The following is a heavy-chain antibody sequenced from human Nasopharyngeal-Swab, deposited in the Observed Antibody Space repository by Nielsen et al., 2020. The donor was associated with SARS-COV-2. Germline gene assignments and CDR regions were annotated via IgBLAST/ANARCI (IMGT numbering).Heavy chain of an antibody. CDR1: CSFSSGSV. J-gene: IGHJ4*02. V-gene: IGHV3-73*01. D-gene: IGHD3-10*01. CDR3: PTHYYFDH. Sequence: GASLNISCAASCSFSSGSVIHWVRQPSGKGVEWVGLIGDKAHNYATTYVASVKGRFTIPRDDSKNMAFLQMDSPNTEDTALYYCPTHYYFDHWGQGTLVTVSS. CDR2: IGDKAHNYAT.